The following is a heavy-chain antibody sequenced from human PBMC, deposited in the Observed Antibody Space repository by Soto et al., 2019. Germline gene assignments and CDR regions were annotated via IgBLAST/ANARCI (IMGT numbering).Heavy chain of an antibody. CDR3: ARDHIVVVPAAIPYYYYYGMDVWGKKNWFDP. D-gene: IGHD2-2*02. Sequence: SVKVSCKASGGTFSSYAISWVRQAPGQGLEWMGGIIPIFGTANYAQKFQGRVTITADKSTSTAYMELSSLRSEDTAVYYCARDHIVVVPAAIPYYYYYGMDVWGKKNWFDPWGQGTLVTVSS. CDR1: GGTFSSYA. J-gene: IGHJ5*02. V-gene: IGHV1-69*06. CDR2: IIPIFGTA.